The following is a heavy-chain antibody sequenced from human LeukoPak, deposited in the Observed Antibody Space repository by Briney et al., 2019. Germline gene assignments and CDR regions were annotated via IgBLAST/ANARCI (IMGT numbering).Heavy chain of an antibody. CDR1: GFTFSSYG. V-gene: IGHV3-33*06. J-gene: IGHJ6*03. CDR2: IWFDGTYE. D-gene: IGHD4-17*01. CDR3: AKERDYAEDMDV. Sequence: PGGSLRLSCAASGFTFSSYGMHWVRQAPGKGLEWVALIWFDGTYEYYADSVKGRFTISRDNSNKTPYLQMNSLRAEDTAVYYCAKERDYAEDMDVWGKGTTVTVSS.